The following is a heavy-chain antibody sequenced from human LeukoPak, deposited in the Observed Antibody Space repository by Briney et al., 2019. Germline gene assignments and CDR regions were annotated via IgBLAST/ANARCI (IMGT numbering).Heavy chain of an antibody. CDR2: IIPTLGIA. CDR3: ARDRYSYGTAGYFDY. J-gene: IGHJ4*02. V-gene: IGHV1-69*04. Sequence: ASVKVSCKASGGTFSSYAISWVRQAPGQGLEWMGRIIPTLGIANYAQKFQGRVTITADKSTSTAYMELSSLRSEDTAVYYWARDRYSYGTAGYFDYWGQGTLVTVSS. D-gene: IGHD5-18*01. CDR1: GGTFSSYA.